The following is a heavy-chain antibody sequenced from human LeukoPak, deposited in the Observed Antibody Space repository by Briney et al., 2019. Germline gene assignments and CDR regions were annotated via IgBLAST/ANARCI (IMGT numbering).Heavy chain of an antibody. V-gene: IGHV3-33*01. Sequence: GGSLRLSCAASGFTFSGYGMHWVRQAPGKGLEWVAVIWYDGSNKYYADSVKGRFTISRDNSKNTLYLQMNSLRAEDTAVYYCARERVSNNWFDPWGQGTLVTVSS. D-gene: IGHD4-11*01. J-gene: IGHJ5*02. CDR2: IWYDGSNK. CDR3: ARERVSNNWFDP. CDR1: GFTFSGYG.